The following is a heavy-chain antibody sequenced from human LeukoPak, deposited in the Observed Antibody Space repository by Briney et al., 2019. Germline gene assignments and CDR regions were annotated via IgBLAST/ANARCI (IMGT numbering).Heavy chain of an antibody. D-gene: IGHD7-27*01. CDR1: GGSISSGGYY. V-gene: IGHV4-30-2*01. CDR2: IYHSGST. J-gene: IGHJ4*02. Sequence: SETLSLTCTVSGGSISSGGYYWNWIRQPPGKGLEWIGYIYHSGSTYYNPSLKSRVTISVDRSKNQFSLKLSSVTAADTAVYYCARDNELGMDYWGQGTLVTVSS. CDR3: ARDNELGMDY.